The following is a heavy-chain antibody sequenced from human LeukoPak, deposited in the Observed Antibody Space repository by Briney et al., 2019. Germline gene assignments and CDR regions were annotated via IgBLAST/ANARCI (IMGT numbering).Heavy chain of an antibody. CDR2: ISYDGSNK. J-gene: IGHJ6*02. Sequence: PGRSLRLSCAASGFTFSSYAMHWVRQAPGKGLEWVAVISYDGSNKYYADSVKGRFTISRDNSKNTLYLQMNSLRAEDTAVYYCARFYDYYYGMDVWGQGTTVTVSS. CDR1: GFTFSSYA. V-gene: IGHV3-30-3*01. CDR3: ARFYDYYYGMDV.